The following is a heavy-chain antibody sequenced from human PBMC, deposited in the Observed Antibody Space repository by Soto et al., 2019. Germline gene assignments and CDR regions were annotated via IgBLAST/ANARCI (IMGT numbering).Heavy chain of an antibody. CDR3: ARTYDFLWGGYRYAPFDS. D-gene: IGHD3-16*02. J-gene: IGHJ4*02. Sequence: SETLSLTCTASGGSMSRYYWSWIRQPPGKGLEWIGYIYYSGSTNYNPSLKSRVTISVDTSRNQVVLTLADMDPVDTATYYCARTYDFLWGGYRYAPFDSWGQGTLVTVSS. CDR2: IYYSGST. CDR1: GGSMSRYY. V-gene: IGHV4-59*01.